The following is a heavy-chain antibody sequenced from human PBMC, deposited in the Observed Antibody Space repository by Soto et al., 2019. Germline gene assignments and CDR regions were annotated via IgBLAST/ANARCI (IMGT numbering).Heavy chain of an antibody. CDR2: ISGSGGST. V-gene: IGHV3-23*01. J-gene: IGHJ4*02. CDR1: GFTFSSYA. CDR3: AKEGYIMITFGGALGY. D-gene: IGHD3-16*01. Sequence: GGSLRLSCAASGFTFSSYAMSWVRQAPGKGLEWVSAISGSGGSTYYADSVKGRFTISRDNSKNTLYLQMNSLRAEDTAVYYCAKEGYIMITFGGALGYWGQGTLVTVSS.